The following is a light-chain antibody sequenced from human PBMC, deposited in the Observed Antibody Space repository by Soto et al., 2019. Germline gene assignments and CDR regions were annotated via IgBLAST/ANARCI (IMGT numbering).Light chain of an antibody. CDR1: SSDIGGYNY. J-gene: IGLJ1*01. V-gene: IGLV2-14*01. CDR2: EVS. Sequence: QSVLTQPASVSGSPGQSITISCTGTSSDIGGYNYVSWYQQHPGKAPKLMIYEVSDRPSGVSTRFSGSKSGNTASLTISGLQAEDEADYYCISYTSTHTRYVFGSGTKVTVL. CDR3: ISYTSTHTRYV.